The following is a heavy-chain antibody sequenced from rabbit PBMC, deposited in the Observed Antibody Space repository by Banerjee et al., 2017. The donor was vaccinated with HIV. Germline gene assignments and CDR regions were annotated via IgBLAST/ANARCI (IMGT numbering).Heavy chain of an antibody. D-gene: IGHD6-1*01. CDR1: GFSLSSSYW. J-gene: IGHJ4*01. Sequence: QEQLEESGGDLVKPEGSLTLTCTASGFSLSSSYWICWVRQAPGKGLEWIACIYGGSSGSTYYATWVSGRFTTSKVSSTTVTLQMTSLTGADTATYFCARGVYTGGVTGYPYLNLWGQGTLVTVS. V-gene: IGHV1S45*01. CDR2: IYGGSSGST. CDR3: ARGVYTGGVTGYPYLNL.